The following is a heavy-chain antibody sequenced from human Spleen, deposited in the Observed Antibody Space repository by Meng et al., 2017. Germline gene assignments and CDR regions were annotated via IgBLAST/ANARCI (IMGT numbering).Heavy chain of an antibody. D-gene: IGHD4-11*01. Sequence: QVQLQQWGAGLLKPSEALSRTGVVSGGSFSDYYWGWIRQPPGKGLEWIGEINHSGSTNYNPSLESRATISVDTSQNNLSLKLSSVTAADSAVYYCARGPTTMAHDFDYWGQGTLVTVSS. J-gene: IGHJ4*02. CDR2: INHSGST. CDR3: ARGPTTMAHDFDY. CDR1: GGSFSDYY. V-gene: IGHV4-34*01.